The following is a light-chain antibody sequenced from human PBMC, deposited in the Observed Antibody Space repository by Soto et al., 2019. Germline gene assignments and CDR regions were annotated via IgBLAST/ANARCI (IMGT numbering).Light chain of an antibody. Sequence: QSVVTQPPSVSAAPGQKVTISFSGSSSNIGGNSVCWYQQLPRTAPKLIIYDYSKRPAGIPDRSSVSQYGTSATLGIPRFQTGDEADYYCGSWDSSLSAYVFGTGTKVTVL. CDR3: GSWDSSLSAYV. CDR2: DYS. CDR1: SSNIGGNS. J-gene: IGLJ1*01. V-gene: IGLV1-51*01.